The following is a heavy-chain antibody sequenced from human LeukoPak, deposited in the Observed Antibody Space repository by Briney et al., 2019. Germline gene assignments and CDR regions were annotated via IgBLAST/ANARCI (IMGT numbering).Heavy chain of an antibody. CDR1: GFTFSRYW. CDR2: IKEDGSEK. D-gene: IGHD3-10*01. J-gene: IGHJ4*02. Sequence: GGSLRLSCVASGFTFSRYWMSWVRQAPGKGLKWVANIKEDGSEKYYVDSVKGRFTISRDNAKNLLYLQMNSLRAEDTAVYYCARDYYASGSYAVYWGQGTLVTVSS. V-gene: IGHV3-7*04. CDR3: ARDYYASGSYAVY.